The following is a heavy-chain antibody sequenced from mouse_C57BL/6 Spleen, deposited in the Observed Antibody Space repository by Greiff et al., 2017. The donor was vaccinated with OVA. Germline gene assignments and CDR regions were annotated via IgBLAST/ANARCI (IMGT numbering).Heavy chain of an antibody. CDR2: IWSDGST. CDR3: DRHDGSGWYFDV. Sequence: VQLQQSGPGLVAPSQSLSITCTVSGFSLTSYGVHWVRQPPGKGLEWLVVIWSDGSTTYNSALKSRLSISKDNSKSQVFLKMNSLRTGDTAMYYCDRHDGSGWYFDVWGTGTTVTVSS. CDR1: GFSLTSYG. V-gene: IGHV2-6-1*01. J-gene: IGHJ1*03. D-gene: IGHD1-1*01.